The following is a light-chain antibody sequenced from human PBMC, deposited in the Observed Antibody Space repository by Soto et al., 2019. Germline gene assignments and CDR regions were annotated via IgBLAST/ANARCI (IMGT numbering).Light chain of an antibody. CDR1: SSDVGGFNY. V-gene: IGLV2-14*01. Sequence: QSVLTQPASVSGSPGQSITISCTGTSSDVGGFNYVSWYQQHPGKAPKLMIYEVSNRPSGVSNRFSGSKSGNTASLTIFGLQAEDEADYYCSSYTSSSTLYVFGTGTKLTVL. CDR3: SSYTSSSTLYV. CDR2: EVS. J-gene: IGLJ1*01.